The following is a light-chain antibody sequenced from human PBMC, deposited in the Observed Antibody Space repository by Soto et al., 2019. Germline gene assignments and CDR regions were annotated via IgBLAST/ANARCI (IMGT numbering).Light chain of an antibody. CDR3: QQYNSNSPA. J-gene: IGKJ1*01. V-gene: IGKV1-5*03. Sequence: DIPMTQSPSTLSASVGDRVTITCRASQSVSSYLAWYQQKPGKAPKLLIYKASSLESGVPSRFSGSGSGTEFTLTISSLQPDDFATYYCQQYNSNSPAFGQGTKVEIK. CDR2: KAS. CDR1: QSVSSY.